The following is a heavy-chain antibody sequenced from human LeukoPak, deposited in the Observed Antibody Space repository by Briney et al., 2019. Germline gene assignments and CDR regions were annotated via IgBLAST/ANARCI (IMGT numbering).Heavy chain of an antibody. V-gene: IGHV3-23*01. CDR2: ISGSGGST. CDR3: AREWKKTGAFDH. D-gene: IGHD1-1*01. J-gene: IGHJ4*02. Sequence: GGSLRLSCAASGFTFSSYAMSWVRQAPGKGLEWVSAISGSGGSTYYADSVKGRFTISRDNSKNTLYLQMSSLRAEDTAVYYCAREWKKTGAFDHWGQGTLVTVSS. CDR1: GFTFSSYA.